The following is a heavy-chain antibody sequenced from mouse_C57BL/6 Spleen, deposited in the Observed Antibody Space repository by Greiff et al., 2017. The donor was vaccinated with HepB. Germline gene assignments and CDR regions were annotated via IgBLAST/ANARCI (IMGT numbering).Heavy chain of an antibody. D-gene: IGHD2-4*01. V-gene: IGHV5-9*01. CDR3: ARTIRGYAMDY. CDR1: GFTFSSYT. Sequence: EVMLVESGGGLVKPGGSLKLSCAASGFTFSSYTMSWVRQTPEKRLEWVATISGGGGNTYYPDSVKGRFTISRDNAKNTLYLQMSSLRSEDTALYYCARTIRGYAMDYWGQGTSVTVSS. J-gene: IGHJ4*01. CDR2: ISGGGGNT.